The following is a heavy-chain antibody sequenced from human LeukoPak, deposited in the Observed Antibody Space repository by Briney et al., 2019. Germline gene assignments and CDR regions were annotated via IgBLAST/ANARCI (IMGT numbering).Heavy chain of an antibody. CDR2: ISSSAMTV. Sequence: GGSLRLSCAASGFTFSSHEMNWVRQAPGKGLEWVSYISSSAMTVYYADSVKGRFTISRDNTKNSLYLQMNSLRAEDTAVYYCARDRPDYYDSRGYYSFDSWGQGTLVTVSS. CDR3: ARDRPDYYDSRGYYSFDS. V-gene: IGHV3-48*03. CDR1: GFTFSSHE. D-gene: IGHD3-22*01. J-gene: IGHJ4*02.